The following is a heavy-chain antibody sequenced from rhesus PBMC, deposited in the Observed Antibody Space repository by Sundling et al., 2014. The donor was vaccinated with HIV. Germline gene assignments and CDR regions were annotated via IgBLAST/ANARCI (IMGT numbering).Heavy chain of an antibody. CDR2: ISGSSGST. J-gene: IGHJ4*01. V-gene: IGHV4-173*01. CDR1: GGFINTNY. CDR3: ARVILAGTLFDY. Sequence: QVQLQESGPGLVKPSETLSLTCGVSGGFINTNYWAWVRQPPGQGLEWIGRISGSSGSTDYNPSLKSRVTISTDTSKNQFSLKLSSVTAADTAVYYCARVILAGTLFDYWGQGVLVTVSS. D-gene: IGHD1-1-1*01.